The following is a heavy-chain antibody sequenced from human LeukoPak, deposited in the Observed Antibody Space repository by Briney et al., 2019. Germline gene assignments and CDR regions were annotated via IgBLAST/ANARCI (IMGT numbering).Heavy chain of an antibody. CDR3: ARVRALLRLGELSFSGFDY. Sequence: SETLSLTCTVSGGSISSSSYYWGWIRQPPGKGLEWIGSIYYSGSTYYNPSLKSRVTISVDTSKNQFSLKLSSVTAADTAVYYCARVRALLRLGELSFSGFDYWGQGSLVTVSS. CDR2: IYYSGST. CDR1: GGSISSSSYY. V-gene: IGHV4-39*07. D-gene: IGHD3-16*02. J-gene: IGHJ4*02.